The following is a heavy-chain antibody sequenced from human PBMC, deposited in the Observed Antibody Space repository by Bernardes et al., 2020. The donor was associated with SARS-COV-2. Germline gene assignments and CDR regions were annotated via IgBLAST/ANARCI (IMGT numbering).Heavy chain of an antibody. V-gene: IGHV4-61*02. CDR3: ARNHRYGDYPRGSGLDV. CDR2: IYTSGST. D-gene: IGHD4-17*01. Sequence: SETLSLTCTVSGGSISSGNYHWNWIRQPAGKGLEWIGRIYTSGSTNYNPSLKSRVTISIDTSKNQFSLRLSFVTAADAAVYYCARNHRYGDYPRGSGLDVWGQGTTVTVS. CDR1: GGSISSGNYH. J-gene: IGHJ6*02.